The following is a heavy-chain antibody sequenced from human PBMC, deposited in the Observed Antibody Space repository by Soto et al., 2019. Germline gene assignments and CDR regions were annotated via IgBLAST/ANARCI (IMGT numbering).Heavy chain of an antibody. CDR2: ISYDGSNT. V-gene: IGHV3-30-3*01. D-gene: IGHD4-4*01. CDR3: ARPLWRDDYNWGYFDL. Sequence: QVQLVESGGGVVQPGRSLRLSCAASGFTFSSYAMHWVRQAPGKGLEWVAVISYDGSNTYYTDSVKGRFTISRDNSKNTLDLQMNSLRAEDTAVYYCARPLWRDDYNWGYFDLWGRGTLVTVSS. J-gene: IGHJ2*01. CDR1: GFTFSSYA.